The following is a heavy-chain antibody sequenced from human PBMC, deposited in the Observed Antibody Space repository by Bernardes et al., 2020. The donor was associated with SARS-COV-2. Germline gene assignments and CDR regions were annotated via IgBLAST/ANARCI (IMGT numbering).Heavy chain of an antibody. D-gene: IGHD3-22*01. J-gene: IGHJ6*02. CDR1: GFTFSSYA. CDR3: AKDDSSGYYYGYYYYGMDV. CDR2: ISGSGGST. Sequence: GGSLRLSCAASGFTFSSYAMSWVRQAPGKGLEWVSAISGSGGSTYYADSVKGRFTISRDNSKNTLYLQMNSLRAEDTAVYYCAKDDSSGYYYGYYYYGMDVWGQGTTVTVSS. V-gene: IGHV3-23*01.